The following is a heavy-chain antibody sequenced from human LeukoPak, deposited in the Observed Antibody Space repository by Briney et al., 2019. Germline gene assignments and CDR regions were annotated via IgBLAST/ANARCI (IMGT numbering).Heavy chain of an antibody. V-gene: IGHV3-20*04. D-gene: IGHD2-21*02. CDR2: INWNGGST. Sequence: PGGSLRLSCAASGFSFEDYGMSWVRQAPGQGLEWVSGINWNGGSTGYGDSVKGRFTISRDNARNCLYLQMNSLRAEDTALYYCARDRESCGGDCYSSNDAFDIWGQGTKVTVSS. CDR1: GFSFEDYG. J-gene: IGHJ3*02. CDR3: ARDRESCGGDCYSSNDAFDI.